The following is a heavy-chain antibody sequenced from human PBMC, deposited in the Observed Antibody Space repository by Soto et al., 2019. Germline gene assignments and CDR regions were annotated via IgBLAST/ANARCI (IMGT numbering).Heavy chain of an antibody. Sequence: GGSLRLSCAASGFTFSSYSMNWVRQAPGKGLEWVSYISSSSSTIYYADSVKGRFTISRDNAKNSLYLQMNSLRAEDTAVYYCARESESFEDPYNWFDPWGQGTLVTVSS. CDR2: ISSSSSTI. CDR3: ARESESFEDPYNWFDP. V-gene: IGHV3-48*01. CDR1: GFTFSSYS. J-gene: IGHJ5*02. D-gene: IGHD3-10*01.